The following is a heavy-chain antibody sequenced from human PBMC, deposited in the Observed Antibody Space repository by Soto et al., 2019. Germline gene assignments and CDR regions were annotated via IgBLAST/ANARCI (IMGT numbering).Heavy chain of an antibody. CDR2: VSATAGTT. J-gene: IGHJ4*02. Sequence: GGSLGLSCAASGFTCSLSAMSWVCQAPGKGLEWVSLVSATAGTTYYTDSVKGRFTISRDNSRNTVYLQMNSLRADDTAVYYCAKDRLAGGFDYWGQGTLVTVSS. D-gene: IGHD3-16*01. CDR3: AKDRLAGGFDY. V-gene: IGHV3-23*01. CDR1: GFTCSLSA.